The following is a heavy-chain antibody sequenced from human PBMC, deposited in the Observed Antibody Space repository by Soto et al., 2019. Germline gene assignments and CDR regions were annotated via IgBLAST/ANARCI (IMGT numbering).Heavy chain of an antibody. CDR1: GYSFTIYW. CDR3: ARLRWDWNYADDYYYYGMDV. Sequence: PGESLKISCKGSGYSFTIYWISWVRQMPGKGLEWMGRIDPSDSYTNYSPSFQGHVTISADKSISTAYLQWSSLKASDTAMYYCARLRWDWNYADDYYYYGMDVWGQGATVTVSS. J-gene: IGHJ6*02. V-gene: IGHV5-10-1*01. D-gene: IGHD1-7*01. CDR2: IDPSDSYT.